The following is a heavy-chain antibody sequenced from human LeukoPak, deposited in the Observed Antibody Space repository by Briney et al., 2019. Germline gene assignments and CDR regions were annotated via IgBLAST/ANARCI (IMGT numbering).Heavy chain of an antibody. J-gene: IGHJ3*02. CDR3: ARVYYDFWSGYYDAFDI. V-gene: IGHV1-46*01. D-gene: IGHD3-3*01. Sequence: ASVKVSCKASGGTFSSYAISWVRQAPGQGLEWMGIINPSGGSTSYAQKFQGRVTMTRDTSTSTVYMELSSLRSEDTAVYYCARVYYDFWSGYYDAFDIWGQGTMVTVSS. CDR1: GGTFSSYA. CDR2: INPSGGST.